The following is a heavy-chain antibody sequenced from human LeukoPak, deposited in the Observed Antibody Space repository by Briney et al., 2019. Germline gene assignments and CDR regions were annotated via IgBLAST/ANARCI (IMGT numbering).Heavy chain of an antibody. V-gene: IGHV3-30-3*01. D-gene: IGHD5-18*01. CDR3: ARARLGLWPSGWFDP. CDR2: ISYDGSNK. J-gene: IGHJ5*02. CDR1: GFTFSSYA. Sequence: QPGGSLRLSCAASGFTFSSYAMHWVRQAPGKGLEWVAVISYDGSNKYYADSVKGRFTISRDNSKNTLYLQMNSLRAEDTAVYYCARARLGLWPSGWFDPWGQGTLVTVSS.